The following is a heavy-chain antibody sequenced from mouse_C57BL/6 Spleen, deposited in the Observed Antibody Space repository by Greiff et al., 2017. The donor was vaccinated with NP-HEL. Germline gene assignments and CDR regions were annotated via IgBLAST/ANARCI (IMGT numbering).Heavy chain of an antibody. V-gene: IGHV1-74*01. D-gene: IGHD1-1*01. CDR1: GYTFTSYW. J-gene: IGHJ4*01. CDR3: AIEDITTAVATGAMDY. CDR2: IHPSDSDT. Sequence: VQLQQPGAELVKPGASVKVSCKASGYTFTSYWMHWVKQRPGQGLEWIGRIHPSDSDTNYNQNFKGKATLTVDKSSSTAYMQLSSLTSEDSAVYYGAIEDITTAVATGAMDYWGQGTSVTVSS.